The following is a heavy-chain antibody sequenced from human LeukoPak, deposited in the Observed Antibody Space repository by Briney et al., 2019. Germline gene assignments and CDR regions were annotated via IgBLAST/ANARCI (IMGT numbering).Heavy chain of an antibody. D-gene: IGHD3-22*01. CDR1: GFTFSSYS. V-gene: IGHV3-21*01. J-gene: IGHJ3*02. Sequence: GGSLRLSCAASGFTFSSYSMNWVRQAPGKGLEWVSSISSSSSYIYYADSVKGRFTISRDNAKNSLYLQMNSLRAEDTAVYYCARVRWDYDSSGYDAFDIWGQGTMVAVSS. CDR3: ARVRWDYDSSGYDAFDI. CDR2: ISSSSSYI.